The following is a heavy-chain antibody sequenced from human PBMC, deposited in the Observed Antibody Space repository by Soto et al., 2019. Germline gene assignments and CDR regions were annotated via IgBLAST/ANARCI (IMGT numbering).Heavy chain of an antibody. J-gene: IGHJ6*02. Sequence: EVQLLESGGGLVQPGGSLRLSCAASGFTFSSYAMSWVRQAPGKGLEWVSAISGSGGSTYYADSVKGQFTISRDNSKNTLYLQMNSLRAEDTAVYYCAKGEGSWYCYYGMDVWGQGSTVTVSS. CDR1: GFTFSSYA. V-gene: IGHV3-23*01. CDR3: AKGEGSWYCYYGMDV. D-gene: IGHD6-13*01. CDR2: ISGSGGST.